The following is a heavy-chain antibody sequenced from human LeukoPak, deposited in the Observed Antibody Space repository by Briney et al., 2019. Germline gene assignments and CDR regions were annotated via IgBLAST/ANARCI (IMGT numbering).Heavy chain of an antibody. D-gene: IGHD3-16*01. CDR1: GGSFSGYY. J-gene: IGHJ6*03. Sequence: PSETLSLTCAVYGGSFSGYYWSWIRQPPGKGLESIGEINHSGSTNYNPSPKSRVTISVDTSKNQFSLKLSSVTAADTAVYYCARSRRTFMYYYMDVWGKGTTVTISS. V-gene: IGHV4-34*01. CDR3: ARSRRTFMYYYMDV. CDR2: INHSGST.